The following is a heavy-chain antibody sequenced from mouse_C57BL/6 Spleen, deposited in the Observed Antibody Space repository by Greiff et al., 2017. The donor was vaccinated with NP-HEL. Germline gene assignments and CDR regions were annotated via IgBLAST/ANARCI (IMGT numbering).Heavy chain of an antibody. CDR3: ARAEDYDWFAY. Sequence: EVQRVESGPGLVKPSQSLSLTCSVTGYSITSGYYWNWIRQFPGNKLEWMGYISYDGSNNYNPSLKNRISITRDTSKNQFFLKLNSVTTEDTATYYCARAEDYDWFAYWGQGTLVTVSA. CDR2: ISYDGSN. V-gene: IGHV3-6*01. J-gene: IGHJ3*01. CDR1: GYSITSGYY. D-gene: IGHD2-4*01.